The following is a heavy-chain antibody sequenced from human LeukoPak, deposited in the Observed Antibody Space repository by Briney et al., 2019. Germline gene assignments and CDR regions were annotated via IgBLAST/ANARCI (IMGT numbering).Heavy chain of an antibody. J-gene: IGHJ4*02. V-gene: IGHV3-15*01. CDR1: GFTFSNAW. CDR3: TTDAYYYDSSGYRY. D-gene: IGHD3-22*01. Sequence: GGSLRLSCAASGFTFSNAWISWVRQALGKGLEWVGRIKSKTDGGTTDYAAPVKGRFTISRDDSKNTLYLQMNSLKTEDTAVYYCTTDAYYYDSSGYRYWGQGTLVTVSS. CDR2: IKSKTDGGTT.